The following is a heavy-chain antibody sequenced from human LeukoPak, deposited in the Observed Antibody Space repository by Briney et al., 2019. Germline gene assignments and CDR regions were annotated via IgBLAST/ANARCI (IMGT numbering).Heavy chain of an antibody. CDR3: ARRGSRGSFNWFDP. CDR2: IYPGDSDT. D-gene: IGHD2-15*01. J-gene: IGHJ5*02. CDR1: GYIFPSYW. Sequence: GESLKISCKGSGYIFPSYWLGWVRQIPGKGLEWRGIIYPGDSDTRYSPSFEGQVTISADKSISTAYLQWSSLEASDTAMYYCARRGSRGSFNWFDPWGQGTLVTVSS. V-gene: IGHV5-51*01.